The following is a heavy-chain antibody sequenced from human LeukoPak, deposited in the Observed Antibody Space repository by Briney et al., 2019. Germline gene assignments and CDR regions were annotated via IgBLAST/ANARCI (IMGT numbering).Heavy chain of an antibody. J-gene: IGHJ4*02. CDR3: ANRRDGYIHLDY. CDR1: GGTFSSYT. CDR2: IIPILGIA. V-gene: IGHV1-69*02. Sequence: ASVKVSCKASGGTFSSYTISWVRQAPGQGLEWMGRIIPILGIANYAQKFQGRVTITADKSTSTAYMELSSLRSEDTAVYYCANRRDGYIHLDYWGQGTLVTVSS. D-gene: IGHD5-24*01.